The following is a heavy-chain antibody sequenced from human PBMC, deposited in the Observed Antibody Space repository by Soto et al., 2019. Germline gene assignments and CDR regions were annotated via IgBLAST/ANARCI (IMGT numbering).Heavy chain of an antibody. D-gene: IGHD3-3*01. V-gene: IGHV1-18*01. Sequence: ASVKVSCKASGYAFTSYGISWVRQAPRQGLEWMGWISAYNGNTNYAQKLQGRVTMTTDTSTSTAYMELRSLRSDDTAVYYCARGNPIQNYDFWSGYYFRSSNNWFDPWGQGTLVTVSS. J-gene: IGHJ5*02. CDR3: ARGNPIQNYDFWSGYYFRSSNNWFDP. CDR2: ISAYNGNT. CDR1: GYAFTSYG.